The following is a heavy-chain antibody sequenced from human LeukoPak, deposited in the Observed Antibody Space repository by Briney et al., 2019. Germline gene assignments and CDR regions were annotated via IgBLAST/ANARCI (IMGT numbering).Heavy chain of an antibody. CDR3: AKELHYYYGSGSYYNGGYYYYMDV. Sequence: GGSLRLSCAASGFTFSSYGMHWVRQAPGKGLEWVAFIRYDGSNKYYADSVKGRFTISRDNSKNTLYLQMNSLRAEDTAVYYCAKELHYYYGSGSYYNGGYYYYMDVWGKGTTVTISS. D-gene: IGHD3-10*01. V-gene: IGHV3-30*02. CDR2: IRYDGSNK. J-gene: IGHJ6*03. CDR1: GFTFSSYG.